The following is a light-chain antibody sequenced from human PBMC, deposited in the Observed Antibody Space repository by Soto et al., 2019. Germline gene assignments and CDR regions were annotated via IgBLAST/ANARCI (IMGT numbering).Light chain of an antibody. CDR2: GNS. J-gene: IGLJ1*01. CDR3: QSYASSLRGV. CDR1: SSNIGAGYD. Sequence: QSVLTQPPSVSGAPGQRVTISCTGSSSNIGAGYDVHWYQQLPGTAPKLLIYGNSNRPSGVPDRFSGSKSGTSASLAITGLQAEDEADYYCQSYASSLRGVFGTGTKLTVL. V-gene: IGLV1-40*01.